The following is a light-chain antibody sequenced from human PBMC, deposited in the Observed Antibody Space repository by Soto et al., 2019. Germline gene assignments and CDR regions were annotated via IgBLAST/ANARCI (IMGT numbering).Light chain of an antibody. V-gene: IGKV3-15*01. CDR1: QSVSSSY. Sequence: VLTQSPCTLSLSPGERATLSCRASQSVSSSYLAWYQQKPGQAPRLLIYDTSTRAAGIPARFSGSGSGTDFTLTISSLQSEDFAVYYCQQYNNWPWTFGQGTKV. CDR3: QQYNNWPWT. J-gene: IGKJ1*01. CDR2: DTS.